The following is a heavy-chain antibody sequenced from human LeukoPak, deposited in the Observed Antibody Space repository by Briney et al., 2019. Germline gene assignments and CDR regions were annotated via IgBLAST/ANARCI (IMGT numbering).Heavy chain of an antibody. Sequence: PGGSLRLSCAASGFTFSSYSMNWVRQAPGKGLEWVSHISSSSSTIYYADSVKGRFTISRDNAKNSLYLQMNSLRAEDTAVYYCARDLIMLRGVKRGFDPWGQGTLVTVSS. CDR2: ISSSSSTI. J-gene: IGHJ5*02. CDR1: GFTFSSYS. CDR3: ARDLIMLRGVKRGFDP. V-gene: IGHV3-48*01. D-gene: IGHD3-10*01.